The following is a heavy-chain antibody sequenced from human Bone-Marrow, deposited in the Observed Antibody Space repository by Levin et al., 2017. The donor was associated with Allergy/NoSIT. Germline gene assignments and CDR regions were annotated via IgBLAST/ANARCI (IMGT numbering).Heavy chain of an antibody. CDR3: ASVKPSTTYRGWFDP. D-gene: IGHD4-17*01. V-gene: IGHV4-59*01. J-gene: IGHJ5*02. Sequence: SQTLSLTCTVSGVSISSSYWSWIRQPPGKGLEWIGYIYYSGSTNYNPSLKSRVTISVDTSKNQFSLKLSSVTAADTAVYYCASVKPSTTYRGWFDPWGQGTLVTVSS. CDR1: GVSISSSY. CDR2: IYYSGST.